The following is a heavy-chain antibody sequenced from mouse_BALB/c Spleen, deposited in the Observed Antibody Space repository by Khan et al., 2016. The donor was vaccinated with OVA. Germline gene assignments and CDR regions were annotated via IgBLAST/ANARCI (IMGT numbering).Heavy chain of an antibody. J-gene: IGHJ4*01. Sequence: VQLQESGPGLVAPSQSLSITCTISGFSLTIYGVHWVRQPPGKGLEWLVLMWSDGSTTYNSALKSRLTISKDNSKSQVFLKMNSLQTDDTAMYFCARQPYYHYNVMDYWGQGTSVTVSS. V-gene: IGHV2-6-1*01. CDR1: GFSLTIYG. D-gene: IGHD2-10*01. CDR3: ARQPYYHYNVMDY. CDR2: MWSDGST.